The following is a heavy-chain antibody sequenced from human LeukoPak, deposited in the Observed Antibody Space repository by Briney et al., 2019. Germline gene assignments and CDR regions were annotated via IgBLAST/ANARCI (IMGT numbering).Heavy chain of an antibody. Sequence: GGSLRLSCAASGFIFSNYYLNWVRQAPGKGLEWVSCIHGSASYNYYADSVKGRFTISRDNSKNTLYLQMNSLRAEDTAVYYCARDRALYYGTVDYWGQGTLVTVSS. CDR2: IHGSASYN. CDR1: GFIFSNYY. D-gene: IGHD3-10*01. J-gene: IGHJ4*02. CDR3: ARDRALYYGTVDY. V-gene: IGHV3-21*01.